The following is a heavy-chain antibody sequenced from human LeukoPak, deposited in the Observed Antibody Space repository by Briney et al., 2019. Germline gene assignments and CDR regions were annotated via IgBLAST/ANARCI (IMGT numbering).Heavy chain of an antibody. D-gene: IGHD4-17*01. CDR1: GFTFSSYS. J-gene: IGHJ4*02. Sequence: GGSLRLSCAASGFTFSSYSMNWVRPAPGKGLEWGSYISSSSSTIYYADSVKGRFTISRDNAKNSLYLQMNSLRDEDTAVYYCARASVTTTDYWGQGTLVTVSS. CDR3: ARASVTTTDY. CDR2: ISSSSSTI. V-gene: IGHV3-48*02.